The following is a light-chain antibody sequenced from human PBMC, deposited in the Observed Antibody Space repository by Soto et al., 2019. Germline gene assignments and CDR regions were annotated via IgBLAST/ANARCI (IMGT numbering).Light chain of an antibody. J-gene: IGLJ1*01. CDR3: SSYTSSSTLV. Sequence: QSALTQPASVSGSPGQSITISCTGTISDVGGYNYVSWYQQHPGKAPKLMIYEVSNRPSGVSNRFSGSKSGNTASLTISGLQAEDEADYSCSSYTSSSTLVFGTGTKLTVL. CDR1: ISDVGGYNY. CDR2: EVS. V-gene: IGLV2-14*01.